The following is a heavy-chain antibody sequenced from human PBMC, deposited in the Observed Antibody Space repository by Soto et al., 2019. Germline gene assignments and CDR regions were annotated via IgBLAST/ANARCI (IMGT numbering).Heavy chain of an antibody. Sequence: QVQLVQSGAEVKKPGASVKVSCKASGYTFTSYDINWVRQATGQGLVWMGWMNPNSGNTGYAQKFQGRVTMTRNTSISTAYMELSSLRSEDTDVYYCARGLEYCSSTSCYYWFDPWGQGTLVTVSS. CDR2: MNPNSGNT. J-gene: IGHJ5*02. D-gene: IGHD2-2*01. V-gene: IGHV1-8*01. CDR1: GYTFTSYD. CDR3: ARGLEYCSSTSCYYWFDP.